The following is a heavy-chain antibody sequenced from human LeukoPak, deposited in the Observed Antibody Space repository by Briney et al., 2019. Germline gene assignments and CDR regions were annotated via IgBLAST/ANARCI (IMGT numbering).Heavy chain of an antibody. CDR2: IYYSGST. CDR3: ARRAALYYYGSGSYYNNWFDP. V-gene: IGHV4-59*08. Sequence: SETLSLTCTVSGGSISSYYWSWIRQPPGKGLEWIGYIYYSGSTNYNPSLKSRVTISVDTSKNQFSLKLSSVTAADTAVYYCARRAALYYYGSGSYYNNWFDPWGQGTLVTVSS. J-gene: IGHJ5*02. D-gene: IGHD3-10*01. CDR1: GGSISSYY.